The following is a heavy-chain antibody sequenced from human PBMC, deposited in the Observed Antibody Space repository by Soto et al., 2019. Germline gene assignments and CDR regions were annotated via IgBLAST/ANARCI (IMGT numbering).Heavy chain of an antibody. D-gene: IGHD3-22*01. CDR1: GFTFSSYA. CDR2: LDGRGGDM. J-gene: IGHJ4*02. V-gene: IGHV3-23*01. CDR3: AKEVVAAAYVETSPFDL. Sequence: EVQLLESGGDLVQPGGSLTLSCAASGFTFSSYAMGWVRQAPWTGLEWVSVLDGRGGDMALADSVKGRVNITRHNSKSTLFLHLSRLRAEDTGRYYCAKEVVAAAYVETSPFDLWGQGTLVTVSS.